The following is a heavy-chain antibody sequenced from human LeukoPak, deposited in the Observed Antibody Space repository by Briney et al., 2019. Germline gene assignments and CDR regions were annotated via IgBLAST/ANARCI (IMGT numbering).Heavy chain of an antibody. CDR1: GGSFNNYY. J-gene: IGHJ1*01. D-gene: IGHD6-6*01. CDR2: IYHRGST. Sequence: PSETLSLTCTVSGGSFNNYYWTWIRQPPGKGLEWIGYIYHRGSTNYNPSLKSRVTISVDTSRNQFSLKLSSVTAADTAVYYCATKYRKYFQHWGQGTLVTVSS. CDR3: ATKYRKYFQH. V-gene: IGHV4-59*12.